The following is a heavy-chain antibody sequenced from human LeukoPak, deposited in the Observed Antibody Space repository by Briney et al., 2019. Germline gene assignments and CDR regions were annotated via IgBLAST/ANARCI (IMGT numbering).Heavy chain of an antibody. D-gene: IGHD3-22*01. V-gene: IGHV1-18*01. J-gene: IGHJ3*02. Sequence: ASVKVSCKASGYTFTSYGISWVRQAPGQGLEWMGWISAYNGNTNYAQKLQGRVTMTTDTSTSTAYMELRSLRSDDTAVYYCARVLSVTMIVVVSGAFDIWAKGKMVTVSS. CDR2: ISAYNGNT. CDR3: ARVLSVTMIVVVSGAFDI. CDR1: GYTFTSYG.